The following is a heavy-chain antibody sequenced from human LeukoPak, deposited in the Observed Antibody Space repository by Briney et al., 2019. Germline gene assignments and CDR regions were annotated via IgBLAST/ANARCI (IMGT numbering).Heavy chain of an antibody. D-gene: IGHD1-26*01. V-gene: IGHV3-53*01. CDR2: IFRGGAP. Sequence: GGSLRLSCAVSGLTVSDNYMSWVRQAPGKGLEWVSLIFRGGAPYYADSVKGRFTVCRDNSKNTLYLQMNSLRAEDTAFYFCAKGSPIYVGVVFFDFWGQGTLLTVSS. J-gene: IGHJ4*02. CDR3: AKGSPIYVGVVFFDF. CDR1: GLTVSDNY.